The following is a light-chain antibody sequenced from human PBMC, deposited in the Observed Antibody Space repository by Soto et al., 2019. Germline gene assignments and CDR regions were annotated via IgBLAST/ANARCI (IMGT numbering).Light chain of an antibody. Sequence: QSVLNQPASVSGSPGQSITISCTGTSSDVGGYNYVSWYQHHPGEAPTLMIYDVSTRPSGVSNRFSGSKSGNTASLTISGLQALDDSDYEGSSYTSNSSLYFFGTGTKLTFL. CDR2: DVS. J-gene: IGLJ1*01. CDR3: SSYTSNSSLYF. V-gene: IGLV2-14*03. CDR1: SSDVGGYNY.